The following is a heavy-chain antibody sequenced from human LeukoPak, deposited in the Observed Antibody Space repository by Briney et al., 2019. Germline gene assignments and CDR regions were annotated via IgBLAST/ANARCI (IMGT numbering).Heavy chain of an antibody. D-gene: IGHD6-19*01. CDR3: ARSSSGWYYFDY. V-gene: IGHV3-13*01. J-gene: IGHJ4*02. CDR1: GFTFSSYD. CDR2: IDTAGDT. Sequence: GGSLRLSCAASGFTFSSYDMHWVRQATGRGLEWVSTIDTAGDTYYPGSVKGRFTISRENAKNSLHLQMNSLRAGDTAVYYCARSSSGWYYFDYWGQGTLVTVSS.